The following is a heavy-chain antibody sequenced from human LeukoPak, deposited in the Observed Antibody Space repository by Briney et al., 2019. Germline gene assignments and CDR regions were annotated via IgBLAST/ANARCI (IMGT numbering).Heavy chain of an antibody. Sequence: ASVKVSCKASGYTFTRYYMHWVRQAPGQGLEWRGWINPNSGGTNDAQKFQGRVTMTRDTSISTAYMELSRLRSDDTAVYYCARDAPYSNYQTIDYWGQGTLVTVSS. D-gene: IGHD4-11*01. CDR2: INPNSGGT. J-gene: IGHJ4*02. CDR1: GYTFTRYY. CDR3: ARDAPYSNYQTIDY. V-gene: IGHV1-2*02.